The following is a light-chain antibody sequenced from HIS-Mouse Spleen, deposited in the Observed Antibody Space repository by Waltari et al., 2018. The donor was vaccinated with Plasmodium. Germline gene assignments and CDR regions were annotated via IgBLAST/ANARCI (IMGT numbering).Light chain of an antibody. Sequence: SYELTQPSSVSVSPGQTARLTRSGDVLANKYARWFQQKPGQAPVLVIYKDSERPSGIPERFSGSSSGTTVTLTISGAQVEDEADYYCYSAADNNRVFGGGTKLTVL. CDR2: KDS. CDR3: YSAADNNRV. CDR1: VLANKY. J-gene: IGLJ3*02. V-gene: IGLV3-27*01.